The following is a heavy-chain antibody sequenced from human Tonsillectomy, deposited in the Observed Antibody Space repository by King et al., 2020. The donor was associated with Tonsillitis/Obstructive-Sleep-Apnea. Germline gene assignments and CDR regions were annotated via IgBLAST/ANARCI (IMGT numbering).Heavy chain of an antibody. V-gene: IGHV7-4-1*02. Sequence: QLVQSGSELKKPGASVKVSCKASGYSLTNHGMNWVRQAPGQGLEWMGWINTNTGNPTYAQGFTGRFVFSFDTSVSTAYLQISSLKAEDTAIYYCARDRGINVEVYWFDPWGQGTLVTVSS. CDR2: INTNTGNP. CDR3: ARDRGINVEVYWFDP. CDR1: GYSLTNHG. J-gene: IGHJ5*02. D-gene: IGHD3-16*01.